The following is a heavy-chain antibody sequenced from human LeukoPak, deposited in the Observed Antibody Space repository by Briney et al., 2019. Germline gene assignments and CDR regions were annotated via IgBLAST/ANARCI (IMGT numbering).Heavy chain of an antibody. V-gene: IGHV3-48*02. Sequence: PGGSLRLSCAASGFTFSVYGMNWLRQAPGRGLELVSFISSSSSSIYYADSVKGRFTISRDNAKNSLYLQLKSLRDEDTAVYFCARAVTAAAPFDYWGQGTLVTVSS. CDR1: GFTFSVYG. CDR2: ISSSSSSI. CDR3: ARAVTAAAPFDY. J-gene: IGHJ4*02. D-gene: IGHD6-13*01.